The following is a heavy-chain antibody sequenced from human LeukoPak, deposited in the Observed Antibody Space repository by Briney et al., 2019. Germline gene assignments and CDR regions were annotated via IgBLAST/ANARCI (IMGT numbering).Heavy chain of an antibody. CDR1: GFTFDDYA. D-gene: IGHD3-3*01. CDR3: AKEAQTYYDFCSGQYYFDY. Sequence: PGRSLRLSCAASGFTFDDYAMHWVRQAPGKGLEWISGISWNSGSIGYADSVKGRFTISRDNAKNSLYLQMNSLRAEDTALYYCAKEAQTYYDFCSGQYYFDYWGQGTLVTVSS. CDR2: ISWNSGSI. J-gene: IGHJ4*02. V-gene: IGHV3-9*01.